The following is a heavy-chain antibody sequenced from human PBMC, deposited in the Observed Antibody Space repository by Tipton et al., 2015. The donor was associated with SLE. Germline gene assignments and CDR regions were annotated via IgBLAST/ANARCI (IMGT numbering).Heavy chain of an antibody. V-gene: IGHV4-59*01. CDR3: ARDRCSSTSCYYDY. CDR1: GGSFSSYY. D-gene: IGHD2-2*01. J-gene: IGHJ4*02. Sequence: TLSLTCTVSGGSFSSYYWSWIRQPPGKGLEWIGYIYYSGSTNYNPSLKSRVTISVDTAKNQFSLKLSSVTAADTAVYYCARDRCSSTSCYYDYWGQGTLVTVSS. CDR2: IYYSGST.